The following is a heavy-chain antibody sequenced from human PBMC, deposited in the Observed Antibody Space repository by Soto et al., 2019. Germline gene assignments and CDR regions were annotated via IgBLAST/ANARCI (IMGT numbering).Heavy chain of an antibody. D-gene: IGHD1-26*01. CDR2: ISYDGNSE. V-gene: IGHV3-30*14. Sequence: QMQLVESGGGVVQPGRSLRLSCAASGFTFGAYTMHWVRQAPGKGLEWVAVISYDGNSERYADAVKGRFTVSTDNSTSTMKHHMNSLRAEDTAVYYCARDGYSGRSDGFDVWGQGTMVTVSS. J-gene: IGHJ3*01. CDR1: GFTFGAYT. CDR3: ARDGYSGRSDGFDV.